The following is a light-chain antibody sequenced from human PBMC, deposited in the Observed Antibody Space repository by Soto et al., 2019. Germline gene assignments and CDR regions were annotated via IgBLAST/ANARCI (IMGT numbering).Light chain of an antibody. V-gene: IGKV1-39*01. CDR1: QSIRRS. Sequence: DIQMTQSPSSLSASVADRVTITCRASQSIRRSLNWYQQKDGKAPKLLISDGSTLQSGVPSRFSGSGSGTDFTLTIGGLKPEDFETYFCQQSYGTPPTFGQGTKVDIK. CDR3: QQSYGTPPT. CDR2: DGS. J-gene: IGKJ1*01.